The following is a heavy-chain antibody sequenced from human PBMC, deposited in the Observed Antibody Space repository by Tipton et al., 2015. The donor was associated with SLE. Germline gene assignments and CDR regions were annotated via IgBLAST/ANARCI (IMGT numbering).Heavy chain of an antibody. Sequence: TLSLTCTVSGDSVRGSYWSWIRQPPGMGLEWIGFVYYGGSTNMGTTNYNPSLESRLDISVDTSGRLFFLRLSSMTAADTAVYYCARGRTPLPAEFDFWGQGTLVTVSS. CDR2: VYYGGST. CDR3: ARGRTPLPAEFDF. D-gene: IGHD2-2*01. CDR1: GDSVRGSY. V-gene: IGHV4-59*08. J-gene: IGHJ4*02.